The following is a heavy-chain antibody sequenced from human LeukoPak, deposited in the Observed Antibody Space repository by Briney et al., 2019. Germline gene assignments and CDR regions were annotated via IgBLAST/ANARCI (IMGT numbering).Heavy chain of an antibody. J-gene: IGHJ4*02. D-gene: IGHD3-22*01. CDR1: GGSISSYY. CDR2: IYYSGST. Sequence: SETLSLTCTVSGGSISSYYWSWIRQPPGKGLEWIGYIYYSGSTNYNPSLKSRVTISVDTSKNQFSLKLSSVTAADTAVYYCARDLGGSSGYYSDWGQGTLVTVSS. V-gene: IGHV4-59*01. CDR3: ARDLGGSSGYYSD.